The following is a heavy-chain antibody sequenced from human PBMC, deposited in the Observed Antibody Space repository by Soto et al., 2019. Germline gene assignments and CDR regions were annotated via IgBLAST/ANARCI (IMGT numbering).Heavy chain of an antibody. CDR3: ATQGFYRMGV. Sequence: QVQLQESGPGLVQPSGTLSLTCAVSGDSITGDNWWSWVRQPPGKGLEWIGEIHHSGATNYNPSLKSRVTISVDKSKIQFSLKMNSVTAADTAMFYCATQGFYRMGVWGRGTTVTVSS. CDR2: IHHSGAT. V-gene: IGHV4-4*02. CDR1: GDSITGDNW. J-gene: IGHJ6*02.